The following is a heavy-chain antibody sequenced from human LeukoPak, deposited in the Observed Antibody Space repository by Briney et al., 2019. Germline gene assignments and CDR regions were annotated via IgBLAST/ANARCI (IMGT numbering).Heavy chain of an antibody. V-gene: IGHV3-7*01. CDR1: GLTVSSNW. J-gene: IGHJ6*02. CDR2: INHAGSAK. Sequence: PGGSLRLSCAASGLTVSSNWMSWVRQAPGKGLEWVSHINHAGSAKYTVDSVRGRLTFSRNIAKTSLSLQRNSMSAETTAVYYCARDSTGITIFGVVIIYYYDGTYVWGEGATGSLSS. CDR3: ARDSTGITIFGVVIIYYYDGTYV. D-gene: IGHD3-3*01.